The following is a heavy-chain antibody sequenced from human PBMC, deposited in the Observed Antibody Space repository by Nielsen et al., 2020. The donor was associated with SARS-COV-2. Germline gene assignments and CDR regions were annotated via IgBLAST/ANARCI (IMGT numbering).Heavy chain of an antibody. CDR3: AKAVMLSYFDY. CDR1: GITYINYA. Sequence: GESLQISCEASGITYINYAMSWVRQAQGKGLEWVSAISGSGGSTYYADSVKGRFTISRDNSKNTLYLQMNSLRAEDTAVYYCAKAVMLSYFDYWGQGTLVTVSS. J-gene: IGHJ4*02. D-gene: IGHD3-16*01. V-gene: IGHV3-23*01. CDR2: ISGSGGST.